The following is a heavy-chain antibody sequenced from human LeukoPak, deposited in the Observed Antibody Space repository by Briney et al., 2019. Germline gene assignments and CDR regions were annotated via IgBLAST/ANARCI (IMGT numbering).Heavy chain of an antibody. J-gene: IGHJ4*02. CDR2: MNSDGSST. Sequence: PGGSLRLSCAASGFTFSSYWMHWVRQAPGKGLVWVSCMNSDGSSTSYADSVKGRFTISRDNAKNTLYLQVNSLRAEDTAVYYCARASSLANWGQGTLVTVSS. CDR3: ARASSLAN. CDR1: GFTFSSYW. V-gene: IGHV3-74*01.